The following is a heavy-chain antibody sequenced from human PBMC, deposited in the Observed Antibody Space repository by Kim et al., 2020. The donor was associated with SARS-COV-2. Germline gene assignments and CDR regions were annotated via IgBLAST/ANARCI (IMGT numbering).Heavy chain of an antibody. D-gene: IGHD1-26*01. Sequence: NYHPYLQFRVTISLATAKNQFSLKLSSVTAADTAVYYCARENSGSYYFDYWGQGTLVTVSS. CDR3: ARENSGSYYFDY. V-gene: IGHV4-59*01. J-gene: IGHJ4*02.